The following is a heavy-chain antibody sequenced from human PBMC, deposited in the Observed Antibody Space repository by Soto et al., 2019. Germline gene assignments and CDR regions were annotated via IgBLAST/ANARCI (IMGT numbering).Heavy chain of an antibody. CDR1: GFTFSSCT. Sequence: EVHLVESGGGLVKPGGSLRLSCAVSGFTFSSCTMNWVRQAPGKGLEWVSSISPSSGYIYYADSVKGRFTISRDNAKNSLFLQINSLGGGDTAVYYCSGCSGGACHKSYGMDVWGQGTTVTVSS. V-gene: IGHV3-21*06. D-gene: IGHD2-15*01. CDR2: ISPSSGYI. CDR3: SGCSGGACHKSYGMDV. J-gene: IGHJ6*02.